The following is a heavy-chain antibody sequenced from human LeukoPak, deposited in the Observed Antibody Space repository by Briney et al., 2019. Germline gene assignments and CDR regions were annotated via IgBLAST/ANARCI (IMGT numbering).Heavy chain of an antibody. CDR2: IRYDGSNK. Sequence: GGSLRLSCAASGFTFSSYSMNWVRQAPGKGLEWVAFIRYDGSNKYYADSVKGRFTISRDNSKNTLYLQMNSLRAEDTAVYYCAKDSRGGVVPAAIYGYWGQGTLVTVSS. D-gene: IGHD2-2*01. V-gene: IGHV3-30*02. J-gene: IGHJ4*02. CDR3: AKDSRGGVVPAAIYGY. CDR1: GFTFSSYS.